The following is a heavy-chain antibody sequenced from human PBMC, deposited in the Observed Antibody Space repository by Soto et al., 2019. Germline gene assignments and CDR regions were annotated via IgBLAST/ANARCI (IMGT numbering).Heavy chain of an antibody. CDR1: GGSFSGYY. Sequence: LSLTCAVYGGSFSGYYWTWIRQSDGEGLEWIGRIYSSGSTNYNPSLKSRVTISLDTSMNYFSLRLSSVTAADTAVYYCARGQRFSDWFDPWGQGTLVTVSS. CDR2: IYSSGST. CDR3: ARGQRFSDWFDP. J-gene: IGHJ5*02. V-gene: IGHV4-59*10. D-gene: IGHD3-3*01.